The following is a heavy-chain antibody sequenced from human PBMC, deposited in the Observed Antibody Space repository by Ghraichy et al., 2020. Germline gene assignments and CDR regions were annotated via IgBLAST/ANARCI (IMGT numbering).Heavy chain of an antibody. J-gene: IGHJ4*02. Sequence: GGSLRLSCAASGFTFSSYAMSWVRQAPGKGLEWVSAISGSGGSTYYADSVKGRFTISRDNSKNTLYLQMNSLRAEDTAVYYCAKEDGYCTNGVCYTDYFDYWGQGTLVTVSS. V-gene: IGHV3-23*01. CDR2: ISGSGGST. CDR1: GFTFSSYA. D-gene: IGHD2-8*01. CDR3: AKEDGYCTNGVCYTDYFDY.